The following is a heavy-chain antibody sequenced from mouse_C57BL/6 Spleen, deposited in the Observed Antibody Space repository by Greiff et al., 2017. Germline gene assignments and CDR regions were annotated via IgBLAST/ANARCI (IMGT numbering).Heavy chain of an antibody. CDR2: LYPGDGET. CDR1: GYAFSSSW. Sequence: QVHVKQSGPELVKPGASVKISCKASGYAFSSSWMNWVKQRPGKGLEWIGRLYPGDGETNYNGKFKGKATLTADKSSSTAYMQLSSLTSEDSAVYCCARSKDYDPFDDWGQGTTLTVAS. V-gene: IGHV1-82*01. D-gene: IGHD2-4*01. J-gene: IGHJ2*01. CDR3: ARSKDYDPFDD.